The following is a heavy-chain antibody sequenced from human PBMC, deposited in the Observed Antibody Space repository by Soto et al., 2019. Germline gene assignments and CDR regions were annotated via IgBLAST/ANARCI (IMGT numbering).Heavy chain of an antibody. CDR3: AKDGGYRDSWFGYSDY. Sequence: EVQLVESGGVVVQFGGSLRLSCAASGFTFDDYAMHWVRQAPGKGLEWVSLITRDGATPFYGDSVKGRFTISRDNSKNSLYLQMNSLRPDDTALYYCAKDGGYRDSWFGYSDYWGQGTLVTVSS. V-gene: IGHV3-43D*04. J-gene: IGHJ4*02. CDR2: ITRDGATP. CDR1: GFTFDDYA. D-gene: IGHD6-13*01.